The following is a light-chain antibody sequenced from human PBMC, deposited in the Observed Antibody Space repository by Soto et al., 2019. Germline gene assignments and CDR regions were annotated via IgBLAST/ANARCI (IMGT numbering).Light chain of an antibody. Sequence: QSALTQPASVSRSPGQSITISCTGTSSDVGSHNLVSWYQQHPGQAPKLIIYEVSKRPLGVSARFSASKSGNTASLTISGLQAEDEADYYCCSYGGSRAVFGGGTQLTVL. CDR2: EVS. V-gene: IGLV2-23*02. CDR3: CSYGGSRAV. CDR1: SSDVGSHNL. J-gene: IGLJ7*01.